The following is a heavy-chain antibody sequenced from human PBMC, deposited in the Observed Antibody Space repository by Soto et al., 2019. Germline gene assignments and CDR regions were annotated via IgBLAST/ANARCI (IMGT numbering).Heavy chain of an antibody. J-gene: IGHJ5*02. CDR1: GGTFSSYA. V-gene: IGHV1-69*13. CDR3: ASSPSSWYNWFDP. CDR2: IIPIFGTA. Sequence: SVKVSCKAPGGTFSSYAISWVRQAPGQGLEWMGGIIPIFGTANYAQKFQGRVTITADESTSTAYMELSSLRSEDTAVYYCASSPSSWYNWFDPWGQGTLVTVS. D-gene: IGHD6-13*01.